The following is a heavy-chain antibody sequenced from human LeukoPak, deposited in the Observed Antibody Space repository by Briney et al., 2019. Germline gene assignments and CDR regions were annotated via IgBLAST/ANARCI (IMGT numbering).Heavy chain of an antibody. Sequence: GGSLRLSCATSGFTFSGYGMHWVRQAPGKGLEWVAFIRFDGSDKNYADSVKGRFTISRDNSKNTLYLQMNRLRAEDTAVYYCAKDPGGYSYGLSEDAVDIWGQGTMVTVSS. CDR2: IRFDGSDK. CDR1: GFTFSGYG. V-gene: IGHV3-30*02. J-gene: IGHJ3*02. CDR3: AKDPGGYSYGLSEDAVDI. D-gene: IGHD5-18*01.